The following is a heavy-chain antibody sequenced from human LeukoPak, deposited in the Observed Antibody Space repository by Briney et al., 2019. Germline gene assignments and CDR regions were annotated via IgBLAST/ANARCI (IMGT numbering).Heavy chain of an antibody. Sequence: PSETLSLTCSVSGGSVSRDYWSWIRQPPGKRLEWLGYIYNIGGTNYNPSLKSRVSISVDTSENQFSLMLTSVTAADTAVYYCAREAVAGTLDYWGQGALVTVSS. CDR2: IYNIGGT. D-gene: IGHD6-19*01. CDR1: GGSVSRDY. J-gene: IGHJ4*02. CDR3: AREAVAGTLDY. V-gene: IGHV4-59*02.